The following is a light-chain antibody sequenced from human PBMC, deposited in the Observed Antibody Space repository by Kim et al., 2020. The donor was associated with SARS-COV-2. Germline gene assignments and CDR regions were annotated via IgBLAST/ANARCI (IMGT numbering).Light chain of an antibody. V-gene: IGKV1-5*03. CDR2: QAS. CDR3: QQYRSYPWT. J-gene: IGKJ1*01. CDR1: HVIDSC. Sequence: APVAARVLFPCRASHVIDSCLAWYPQSPGRAPTLLIYQASILESGVPSRFSGSGSGTDFPLTISSLQPDDFATYYCQQYRSYPWTFGQGTTVDIK.